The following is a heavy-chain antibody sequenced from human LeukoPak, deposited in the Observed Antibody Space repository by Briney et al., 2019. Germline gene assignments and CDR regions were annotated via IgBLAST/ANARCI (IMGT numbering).Heavy chain of an antibody. CDR1: GFTFSSFA. Sequence: PGRSLRLSCVASGFTFSSFAMHWVRQTPGKGLEWVAAVSRDASNEYYADSVKGRFTIPRDNSMDTFYLQMNSLTTEDTAVYYCARDGDYGLDHWGQGTLVTVSS. CDR2: VSRDASNE. D-gene: IGHD4-17*01. J-gene: IGHJ4*02. V-gene: IGHV3-30-3*01. CDR3: ARDGDYGLDH.